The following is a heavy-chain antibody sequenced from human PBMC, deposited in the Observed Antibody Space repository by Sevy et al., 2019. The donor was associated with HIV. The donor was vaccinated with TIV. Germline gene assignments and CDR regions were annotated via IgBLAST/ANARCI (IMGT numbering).Heavy chain of an antibody. D-gene: IGHD3-10*01. CDR1: GYTFTSYA. J-gene: IGHJ5*02. Sequence: ASVKVSCKASGYTFTSYAMHWVRQAPGQRLEWMGWINAGNGNTKYSQKFQGRVTITRDTSASTAYTELSSLRSEDTAVYYCARDRITMVRGVIIGGWFDPWGQGTLVTVSS. V-gene: IGHV1-3*01. CDR2: INAGNGNT. CDR3: ARDRITMVRGVIIGGWFDP.